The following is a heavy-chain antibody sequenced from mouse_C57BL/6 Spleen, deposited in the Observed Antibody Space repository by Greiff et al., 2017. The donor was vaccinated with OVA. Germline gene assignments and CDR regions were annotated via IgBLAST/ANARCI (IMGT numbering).Heavy chain of an antibody. V-gene: IGHV1-81*01. CDR3: ARSDGNYGYFDV. D-gene: IGHD1-1*01. CDR1: GYTFTSYG. CDR2: IYPRSGNT. J-gene: IGHJ1*03. Sequence: VKLQQSGAELARPGASVKLSCKASGYTFTSYGISWVKQRTGQGLEWIGEIYPRSGNTYYNEKFKGKATLTADKSSSTAYMELRSLTSEDSAVYFCARSDGNYGYFDVWGTGTTVTVSS.